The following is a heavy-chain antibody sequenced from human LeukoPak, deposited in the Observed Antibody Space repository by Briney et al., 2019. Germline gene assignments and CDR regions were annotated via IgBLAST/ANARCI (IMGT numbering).Heavy chain of an antibody. CDR1: GYSISSGYY. J-gene: IGHJ4*02. D-gene: IGHD3-22*01. Sequence: SETLSLTCTVSGYSISSGYYWGWIRQPPGKGLEWIGSIYHSGSTYSNPSLKSRVTISVDTSKNQFSLKLSSVTAADTAVYYCGRGSSYYDSSGYVGYWGQGTLVTVSS. CDR2: IYHSGST. V-gene: IGHV4-38-2*02. CDR3: GRGSSYYDSSGYVGY.